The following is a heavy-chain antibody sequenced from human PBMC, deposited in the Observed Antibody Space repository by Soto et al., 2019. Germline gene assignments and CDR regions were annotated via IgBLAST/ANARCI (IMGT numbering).Heavy chain of an antibody. Sequence: QVQLVQSGAEVKKPGSSVKVSCKASEGTFSSYAISWVRQAPGQGLEWMGGIIPIFGTANHAQKFQGRVTITADESTSTAYMELSSLRSEDTAVYYCARDRGYCSGGSCYSDYWGQGTLVTVSS. CDR3: ARDRGYCSGGSCYSDY. D-gene: IGHD2-15*01. CDR2: IIPIFGTA. CDR1: EGTFSSYA. V-gene: IGHV1-69*12. J-gene: IGHJ4*02.